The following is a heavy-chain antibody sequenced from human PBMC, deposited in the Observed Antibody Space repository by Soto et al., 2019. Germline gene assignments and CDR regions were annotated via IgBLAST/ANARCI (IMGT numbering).Heavy chain of an antibody. CDR1: GFTFSSYE. CDR3: ARWGTLAARPDFDY. Sequence: GGSLRLSCAASGFTFSSYEMNWVRQAPGKGLEWVSYISSSGSTIYYADSVKGRFTISRDNAKNSLYLQMNSLRAEDTAVYYCARWGTLAARPDFDYWGQGTLVTVSS. D-gene: IGHD6-6*01. CDR2: ISSSGSTI. V-gene: IGHV3-48*03. J-gene: IGHJ4*02.